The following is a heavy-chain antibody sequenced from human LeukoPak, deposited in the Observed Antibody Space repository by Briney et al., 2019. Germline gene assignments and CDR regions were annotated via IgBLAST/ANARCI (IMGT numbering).Heavy chain of an antibody. Sequence: PSETLSLTCAVYGGSFSGYYWSWIRQPPGKGLEWIGEINHSGSTNYNPSLKSRVTISVDTSKNQFSLKLSSVTAADTAVYYCARVPNDYDFWSGYYTGRGYFDYWGQGTLVTVSS. J-gene: IGHJ4*02. V-gene: IGHV4-34*01. D-gene: IGHD3-3*01. CDR3: ARVPNDYDFWSGYYTGRGYFDY. CDR2: INHSGST. CDR1: GGSFSGYY.